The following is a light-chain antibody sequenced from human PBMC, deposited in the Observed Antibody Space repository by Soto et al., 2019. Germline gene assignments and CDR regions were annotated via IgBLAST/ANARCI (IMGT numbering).Light chain of an antibody. CDR3: AAWDDSLSGPV. Sequence: QSVLTQPPSASGTPGQRVTISCSGSSSNIGSNYVYWYQQLPGTAPKLLIYRNNQRPSGVPDRFSGSKSGTSASLAISGHRSEDEADSYCAAWDDSLSGPVFGGGTKLTVL. V-gene: IGLV1-47*01. CDR2: RNN. J-gene: IGLJ2*01. CDR1: SSNIGSNY.